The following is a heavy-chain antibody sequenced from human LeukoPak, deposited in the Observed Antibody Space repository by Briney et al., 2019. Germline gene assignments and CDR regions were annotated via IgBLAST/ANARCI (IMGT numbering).Heavy chain of an antibody. Sequence: TGGSLRLSCAASGFTFSSYGMHRVRQAPGKGLEWVAFIRYDGSNEDYADSVKGRFTISRDNAKNTLYLQMNSLRDEDTAMYYCAKVEASSWYPGLDYWGQGTLVIVSS. V-gene: IGHV3-30*02. CDR3: AKVEASSWYPGLDY. J-gene: IGHJ4*02. CDR1: GFTFSSYG. CDR2: IRYDGSNE. D-gene: IGHD6-13*01.